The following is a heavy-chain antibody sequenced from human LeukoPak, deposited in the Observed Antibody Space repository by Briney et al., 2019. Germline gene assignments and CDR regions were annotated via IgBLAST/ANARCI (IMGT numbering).Heavy chain of an antibody. CDR1: GFTFSSYW. J-gene: IGHJ6*02. CDR2: ISSSGSYI. D-gene: IGHD3-10*01. V-gene: IGHV3-21*06. Sequence: GGSLRLPCAASGFTFSSYWMSWVRQAPGKGLEWVSSISSSGSYIYYADSVKGRFTISRDNAKNSLYLQMNSLRAEDTAVYYCAREGARMVRGVTYYDYYGMDVWGQGTAVTVSS. CDR3: AREGARMVRGVTYYDYYGMDV.